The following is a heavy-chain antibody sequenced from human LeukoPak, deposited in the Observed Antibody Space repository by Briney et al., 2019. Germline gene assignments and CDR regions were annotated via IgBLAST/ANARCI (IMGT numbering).Heavy chain of an antibody. CDR2: IIPIFGTA. CDR3: ARWVGAKANYFDY. CDR1: GDTFSSYA. J-gene: IGHJ4*02. Sequence: SVKVSCKASGDTFSSYAISWVRQAPGQGLEWMGGIIPIFGTANYAQKFQGRVTSTADESTSTAYMELSSLRSEDTAVYYCARWVGAKANYFDYWGQGTLVTVSS. D-gene: IGHD1-26*01. V-gene: IGHV1-69*13.